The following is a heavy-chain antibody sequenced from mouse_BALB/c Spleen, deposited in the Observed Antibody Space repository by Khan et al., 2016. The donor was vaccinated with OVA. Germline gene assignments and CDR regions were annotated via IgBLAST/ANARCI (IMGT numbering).Heavy chain of an antibody. V-gene: IGHV9-3-1*01. J-gene: IGHJ1*01. CDR3: AIMKPYWYFDV. CDR1: GYTFTNYG. Sequence: QIQLVQSGPELKKPGETVKISCKASGYTFTNYGMNWVKQAPGKGLKWMGWINTYTGEPTYADDFKGRFAFSLETSASTASLQINNLKSEDTDTCFCAIMKPYWYFDVWGAGTTVTVSS. CDR2: INTYTGEP.